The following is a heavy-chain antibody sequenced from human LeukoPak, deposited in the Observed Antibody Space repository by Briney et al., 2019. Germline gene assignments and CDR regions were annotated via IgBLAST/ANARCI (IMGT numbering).Heavy chain of an antibody. V-gene: IGHV1-46*01. CDR3: ARGSVTMVRGVNYYYYMDV. Sequence: ASVKVSCKASGYIFTTYYMHWMRQAPGQGPEWMGIINPRGGSTDYAQKFQDRVTMTSDTSTSTVYMELNSLRSEDTAVYYCARGSVTMVRGVNYYYYMDVWGKGTTVTISS. CDR2: INPRGGST. J-gene: IGHJ6*03. CDR1: GYIFTTYY. D-gene: IGHD3-10*01.